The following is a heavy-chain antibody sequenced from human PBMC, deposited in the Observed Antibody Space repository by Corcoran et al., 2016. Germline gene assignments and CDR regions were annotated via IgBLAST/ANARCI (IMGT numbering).Heavy chain of an antibody. CDR1: GFTFSSYW. D-gene: IGHD2-2*01. Sequence: EVQLVESGGGLVQPGGSLRLSCAASGFTFSSYWMSWVRQAPGKGLEWVANIKQDGSEQYKGDSVKGRFTITRDNAKNSLYLQMNSLRAEETAVYYCAGHCPCRSRTSCPSPYWCQGTLVTVFS. CDR3: AGHCPCRSRTSCPSPY. V-gene: IGHV3-7*03. CDR2: IKQDGSEQ. J-gene: IGHJ4*02.